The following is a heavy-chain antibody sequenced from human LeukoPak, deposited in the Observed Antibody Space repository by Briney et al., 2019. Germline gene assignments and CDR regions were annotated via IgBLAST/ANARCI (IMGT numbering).Heavy chain of an antibody. CDR3: ARESGWGLPHAFDF. CDR1: GFTFSSYP. D-gene: IGHD3-3*01. Sequence: GGSLRLSCAASGFTFSSYPLHWVRQAPGKGLEWVTLISGDGSKIYYADSVKGRFTISGDNSKNTLYLQMNSLRTEDTAVYYCARESGWGLPHAFDFWGQGTMVTVSS. CDR2: ISGDGSKI. J-gene: IGHJ3*01. V-gene: IGHV3-30-3*01.